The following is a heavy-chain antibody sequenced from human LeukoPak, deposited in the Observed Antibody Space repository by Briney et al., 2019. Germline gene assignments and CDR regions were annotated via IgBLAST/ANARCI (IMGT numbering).Heavy chain of an antibody. V-gene: IGHV3-7*01. J-gene: IGHJ6*03. CDR2: IKQDGSEK. Sequence: SGGSLRLSCAASGFTFSSYWMSWVRQAPGKGLEWVANIKQDGSEKYYVDSVKGRFTISRDNAKNSLYLQMNSLRAEDTAVYYCARDGSSSWKKHYYYMDVWGKGTTVTVSS. CDR1: GFTFSSYW. CDR3: ARDGSSSWKKHYYYMDV. D-gene: IGHD6-13*01.